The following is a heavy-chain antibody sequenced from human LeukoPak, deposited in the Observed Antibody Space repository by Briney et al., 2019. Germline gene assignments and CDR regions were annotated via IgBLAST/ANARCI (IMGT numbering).Heavy chain of an antibody. Sequence: SVKVSCKASGGTFSSYAISWARQAPGQGLEWMGGIIPIFGTANYAQKFQGRVTITTDESTSTAYMELSSLRSEDTAVYYCARGPSPLAADGNLEYFDYWGQGTLVTVSS. D-gene: IGHD6-13*01. CDR3: ARGPSPLAADGNLEYFDY. CDR2: IIPIFGTA. J-gene: IGHJ4*02. V-gene: IGHV1-69*05. CDR1: GGTFSSYA.